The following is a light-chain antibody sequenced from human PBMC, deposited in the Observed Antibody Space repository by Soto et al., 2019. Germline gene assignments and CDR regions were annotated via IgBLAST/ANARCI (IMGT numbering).Light chain of an antibody. V-gene: IGLV4-69*01. J-gene: IGLJ3*02. CDR1: SGHTTYA. CDR2: VNGDGRH. CDR3: QTWGTGVQV. Sequence: QPVLTQSSSASASLGASVKLTCTLNSGHTTYAIAWHQQQPEKGPRYLMKVNGDGRHNKGDGIPDRFSGSSSGAERYLTISSLLSEDEGDYYCQTWGTGVQVFGGGTKLTVL.